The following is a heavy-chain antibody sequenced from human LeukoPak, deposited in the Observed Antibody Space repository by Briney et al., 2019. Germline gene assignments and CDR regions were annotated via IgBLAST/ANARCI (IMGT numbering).Heavy chain of an antibody. CDR1: GYSFTNYW. J-gene: IGHJ4*02. CDR3: ARQELVPAVPLGY. CDR2: IYPGDSGT. D-gene: IGHD2-2*01. Sequence: GESLKISCKASGYSFTNYWIGWVRQMPGKGQEWMGIIYPGDSGTRYSPSFQGRVTISADKSITTAYLQWSSLKASDTAMYYCARQELVPAVPLGYWGQGTLVTVSS. V-gene: IGHV5-51*01.